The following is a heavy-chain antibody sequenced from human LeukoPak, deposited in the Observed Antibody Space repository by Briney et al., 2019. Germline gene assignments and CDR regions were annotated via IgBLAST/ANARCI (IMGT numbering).Heavy chain of an antibody. CDR1: GFTFSSYW. V-gene: IGHV3-74*01. Sequence: GGSLRLSCAASGFTFSSYWMHWVRQAPGKGLVWVSRINSDGSSTSYADSVKGRFTISRDNAKNTLYLQINGLRAEDTAVYYCSRGRWELLPFDCWGQGTLVTVSS. J-gene: IGHJ4*02. D-gene: IGHD1-26*01. CDR2: INSDGSST. CDR3: SRGRWELLPFDC.